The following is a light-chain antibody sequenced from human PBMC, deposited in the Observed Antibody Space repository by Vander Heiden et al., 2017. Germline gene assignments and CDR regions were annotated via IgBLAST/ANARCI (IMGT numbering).Light chain of an antibody. Sequence: DIQMTQSPSTLSASVGDRVTITSRASQSISSWLAWYQQKPGKAPQLLIYDASSLESGVPSRFSGSGSGTEFTLTISSLQPDDCATYYCQQYNSYWFTFGPGTKVDIK. V-gene: IGKV1-5*01. CDR3: QQYNSYWFT. J-gene: IGKJ3*01. CDR2: DAS. CDR1: QSISSW.